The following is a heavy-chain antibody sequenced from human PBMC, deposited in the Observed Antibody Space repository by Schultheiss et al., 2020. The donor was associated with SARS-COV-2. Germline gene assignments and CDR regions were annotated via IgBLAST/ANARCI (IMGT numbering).Heavy chain of an antibody. Sequence: SETLSLTCTVSGGSVSSGSYYWSWIRQPPGKGLEWIGYIYYSGSTNYNPSLKSRVTISVDTSKNQFSLKLSSVTAADTAVYYCARVSPSTIILTGHWGQVTLVTVSS. D-gene: IGHD3-9*01. CDR2: IYYSGST. V-gene: IGHV4-61*01. CDR3: ARVSPSTIILTGH. CDR1: GGSVSSGSYY. J-gene: IGHJ4*02.